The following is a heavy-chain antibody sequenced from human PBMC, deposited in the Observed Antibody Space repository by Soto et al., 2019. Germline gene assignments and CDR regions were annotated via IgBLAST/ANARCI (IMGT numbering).Heavy chain of an antibody. V-gene: IGHV1-8*01. J-gene: IGHJ4*02. CDR3: ARETDTSMVDY. D-gene: IGHD5-18*01. Sequence: QVQLVQSGAEVKKPGASVKVSCQTSGYNFSAYYFNWVRQDAGQGPEWMGWLNPRNGQTGYVQKFRGRVTMTRDTSIATVYLELSRLTSEATAIYFCARETDTSMVDYWGQGTLVTVSS. CDR1: GYNFSAYY. CDR2: LNPRNGQT.